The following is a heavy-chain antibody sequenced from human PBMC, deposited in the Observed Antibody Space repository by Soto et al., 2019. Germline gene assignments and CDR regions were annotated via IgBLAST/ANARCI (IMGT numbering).Heavy chain of an antibody. CDR2: IYYSGKT. V-gene: IGHV4-39*07. CDR1: GASITSTTYF. J-gene: IGHJ4*01. D-gene: IGHD3-22*01. Sequence: PSETLSLTCSLSGASITSTTYFWAWIRQPPGKGLEWVGSIYYSGKTHYNPSLKSRTTISVDRSRNQFSLKLSSVTAADTAVYYCARLDYYYDSSCDHQPNLLYFDYWGQGSLVTVSS. CDR3: ARLDYYYDSSCDHQPNLLYFDY.